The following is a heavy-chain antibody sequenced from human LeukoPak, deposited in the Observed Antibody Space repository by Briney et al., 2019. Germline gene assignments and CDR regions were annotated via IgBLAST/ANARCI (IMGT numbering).Heavy chain of an antibody. CDR1: GGSISSSNW. D-gene: IGHD2-2*02. J-gene: IGHJ6*03. CDR2: IYHSGST. CDR3: ARPPYCISTSCYRGDYMDV. V-gene: IGHV4-4*02. Sequence: SETLSLTCAVSGGSISSSNWWSWVRQPPGKGLEWIGEIYHSGSTNYNPSLKSRVTISVDKSKNQFSLKLSSVTAADTAVYYCARPPYCISTSCYRGDYMDVWGKGTTVTVSS.